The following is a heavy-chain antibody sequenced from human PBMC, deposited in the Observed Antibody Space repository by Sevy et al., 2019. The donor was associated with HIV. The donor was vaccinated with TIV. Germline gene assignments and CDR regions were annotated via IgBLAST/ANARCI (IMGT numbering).Heavy chain of an antibody. V-gene: IGHV4-4*02. CDR1: GGSISSSNW. J-gene: IGHJ4*02. D-gene: IGHD4-17*01. Sequence: SETVSLTCAVSGGSISSSNWWSWVRQPPGKGLEWIGEIYHSGSTNYNPSLKSRVTISVDKSKNQFSLKLSSVTAADTAVYYCAREPTVTPYYFDYWGQGTLVTVSS. CDR2: IYHSGST. CDR3: AREPTVTPYYFDY.